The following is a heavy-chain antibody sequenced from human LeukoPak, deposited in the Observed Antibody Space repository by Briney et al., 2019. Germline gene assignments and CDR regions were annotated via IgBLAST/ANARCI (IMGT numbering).Heavy chain of an antibody. J-gene: IGHJ6*02. Sequence: GESLKISCNGSGYXFTSYWIGWVRQMPGKGLEWMGIIFPGDSDTRYSPSFQGQVTISADKSISTAYLQWSSLKASDTAMYYCARQGSDYYYGMDVWGQGTTVTVSS. CDR3: ARQGSDYYYGMDV. CDR2: IFPGDSDT. V-gene: IGHV5-51*01. CDR1: GYXFTSYW.